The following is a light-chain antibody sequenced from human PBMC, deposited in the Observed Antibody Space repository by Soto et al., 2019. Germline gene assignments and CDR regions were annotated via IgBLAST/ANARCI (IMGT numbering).Light chain of an antibody. CDR2: GAS. CDR1: QSVSSN. J-gene: IGKJ5*01. Sequence: EIVLTQSPATLSVSPGERATLSGRASQSVSSNLAWYQQKPGQAPRLLIYGASTRATGIPASFSGSGSGTDFTLTISRLEPEDVAVYYCQQYGSSPSTFGQGTRLEIK. CDR3: QQYGSSPST. V-gene: IGKV3-20*01.